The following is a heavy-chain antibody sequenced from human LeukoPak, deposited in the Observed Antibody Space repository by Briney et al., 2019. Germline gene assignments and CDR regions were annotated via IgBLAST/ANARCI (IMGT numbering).Heavy chain of an antibody. Sequence: PGGSLRLSCAASGFTFSSYGMHWVRQAPGKGLEWVAVISYDGSNKYYADSVKGRFTISRDNSKNTLYLQMNSLRAEDTAVYYCAKGGRGGYDLNYFDYWGQGTLVTVSS. CDR3: AKGGRGGYDLNYFDY. D-gene: IGHD5-12*01. J-gene: IGHJ4*02. CDR1: GFTFSSYG. V-gene: IGHV3-30*18. CDR2: ISYDGSNK.